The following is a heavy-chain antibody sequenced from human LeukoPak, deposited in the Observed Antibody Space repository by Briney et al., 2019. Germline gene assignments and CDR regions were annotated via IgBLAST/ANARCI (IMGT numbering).Heavy chain of an antibody. D-gene: IGHD6-19*01. CDR2: ISYDGNNE. V-gene: IGHV3-30*03. CDR1: GFTFSSYG. Sequence: GGSLRLSCEASGFTFSSYGMHWVRQAPGKGLEWVAVISYDGNNEYYADSVKGRFTISRDNSKNTLYLQMNSLKIEDTAVYYCTTEYRDSSGWYGAFDIWGQGTMVTVSS. CDR3: TTEYRDSSGWYGAFDI. J-gene: IGHJ3*02.